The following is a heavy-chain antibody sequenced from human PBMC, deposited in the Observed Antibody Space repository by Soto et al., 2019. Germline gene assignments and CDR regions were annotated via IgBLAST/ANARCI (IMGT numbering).Heavy chain of an antibody. CDR3: ARSPAFYGDYTYDY. V-gene: IGHV3-33*01. CDR2: IWYDGSNK. CDR1: GFTFSSYG. J-gene: IGHJ4*02. D-gene: IGHD4-17*01. Sequence: GGSLRLSCAASGFTFSSYGMHWVRQAPGKGLEWVAVIWYDGSNKYYADSVKGRFTISRDNSKNTLYLQMNSLSAEDTAVYYCARSPAFYGDYTYDYWGQGTLVTVSS.